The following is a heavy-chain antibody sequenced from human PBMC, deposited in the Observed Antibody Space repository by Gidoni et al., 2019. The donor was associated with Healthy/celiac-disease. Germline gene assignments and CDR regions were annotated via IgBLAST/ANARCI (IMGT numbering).Heavy chain of an antibody. CDR1: GFTFSNAW. CDR2: IKSKTDGGTT. J-gene: IGHJ4*02. Sequence: GESGGGLVKPGGSLRLSCAASGFTFSNAWMSWVRQAPGKGLEWVGRIKSKTDGGTTDYAAPVKGRFTISRDDSKNTLYLQMNSLKTEDTAVYYCTTSYDRYCSSTSCYNIGFDYWGQGTLVTVSS. D-gene: IGHD2-2*02. V-gene: IGHV3-15*01. CDR3: TTSYDRYCSSTSCYNIGFDY.